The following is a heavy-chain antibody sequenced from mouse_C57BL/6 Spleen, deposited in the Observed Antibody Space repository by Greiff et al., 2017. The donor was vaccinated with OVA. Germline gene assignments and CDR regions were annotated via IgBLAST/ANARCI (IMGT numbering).Heavy chain of an antibody. Sequence: EVQLQQSGPGLVKPSQSLSLTCSVTGYSITSGYYWNWIRQFPGNKLEWMGYISYDGSPNYNPSLKNPISIPRDTSKNQFFLKLNSVTTEDTATYDRASDPYEGDAMDHWGQGTSGTVSS. CDR2: ISYDGSP. J-gene: IGHJ4*01. CDR1: GYSITSGYY. V-gene: IGHV3-6*01. D-gene: IGHD2-3*01. CDR3: ASDPYEGDAMDH.